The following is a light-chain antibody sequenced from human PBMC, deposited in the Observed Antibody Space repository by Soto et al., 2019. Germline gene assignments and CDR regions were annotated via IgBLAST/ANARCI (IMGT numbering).Light chain of an antibody. Sequence: DISMTQSPSSLSASVGDIVIITCRASQDINKRLGWYQQKPGKARKSLIYRASNLQSGVPSRFIGSGSGTEFTLTIINLQPEDFATYFCQQYDDYPLTFGGGTKVDI. CDR2: RAS. J-gene: IGKJ4*01. CDR3: QQYDDYPLT. CDR1: QDINKR. V-gene: IGKV1D-16*01.